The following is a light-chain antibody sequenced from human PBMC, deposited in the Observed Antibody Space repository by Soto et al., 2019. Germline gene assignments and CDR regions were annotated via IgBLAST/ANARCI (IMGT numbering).Light chain of an antibody. V-gene: IGKV3-15*01. Sequence: EIVMTQSPATLSVSPGERVTLSCRASESLSTYLAWYQQKPGQAPRLLIYGASTKATGIPARFSGSRSATDFTLTISSLQSEDFAVCYCQSYNDWPFTFGQGTKLEI. CDR2: GAS. CDR3: QSYNDWPFT. J-gene: IGKJ2*01. CDR1: ESLSTY.